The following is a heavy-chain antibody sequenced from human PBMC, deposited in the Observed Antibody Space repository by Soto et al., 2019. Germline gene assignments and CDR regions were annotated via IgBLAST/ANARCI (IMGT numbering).Heavy chain of an antibody. CDR2: VHRRGSL. V-gene: IGHV4-34*01. CDR3: ARYCRADYGKNNWFDP. J-gene: IGHJ5*02. CDR1: GGAFSGFD. Sequence: LSLTCAVSGGAFSGFDWSWIRQSPGKGLEWIGEVHRRGSLNYNPSLKSRVTISQDMSKRQLSLRRTSVTAADTGVYFCARYCRADYGKNNWFDPCEPRTMVT. D-gene: IGHD2-21*02.